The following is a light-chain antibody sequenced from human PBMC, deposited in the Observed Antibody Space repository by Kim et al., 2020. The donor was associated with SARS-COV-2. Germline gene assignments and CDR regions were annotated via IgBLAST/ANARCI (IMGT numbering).Light chain of an antibody. V-gene: IGLV3-21*04. CDR2: YDS. J-gene: IGLJ2*01. CDR1: SIGSKS. CDR3: QVWDSSSDHRVV. Sequence: PGKTARVSCGGNSIGSKSGPWYQQKSGQAPVLVIYYDSDRPSGIPERFSGSNSGNTATLTISRVEAGDEADYYCQVWDSSSDHRVVFGGGTKLTVL.